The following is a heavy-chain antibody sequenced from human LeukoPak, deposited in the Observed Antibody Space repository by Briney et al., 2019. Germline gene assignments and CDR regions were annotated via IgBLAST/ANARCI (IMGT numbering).Heavy chain of an antibody. J-gene: IGHJ4*02. V-gene: IGHV4-59*01. D-gene: IGHD2-2*01. CDR1: GGSMTNYY. Sequence: SETLSLTCTVSGGSMTNYYWNWVRQTPRKGLEWIGYIFYTGNTNYNPSLKSRVTISVDTSKNQFSLKLSSVTAADTAVYYCARVAVVPALIDYWGQGTLVTVSS. CDR2: IFYTGNT. CDR3: ARVAVVPALIDY.